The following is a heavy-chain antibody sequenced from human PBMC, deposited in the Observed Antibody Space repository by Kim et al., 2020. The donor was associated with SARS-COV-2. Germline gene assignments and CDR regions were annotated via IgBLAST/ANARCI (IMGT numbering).Heavy chain of an antibody. V-gene: IGHV4-31*02. CDR3: ARDRGYCSSTSCLSWFDP. J-gene: IGHJ5*02. Sequence: KSRVTISVDTSKSQFSLKLSSVTAADTAVYYCARDRGYCSSTSCLSWFDPWGQGTLVTVSS. D-gene: IGHD2-2*03.